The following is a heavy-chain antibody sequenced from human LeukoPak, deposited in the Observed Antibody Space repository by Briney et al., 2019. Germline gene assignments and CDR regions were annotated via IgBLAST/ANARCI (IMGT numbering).Heavy chain of an antibody. CDR1: GFTLRSYA. CDR2: ISSRGDTV. J-gene: IGHJ4*02. D-gene: IGHD5-12*01. V-gene: IGHV3-48*03. Sequence: GGSLRLSCVPSGFTLRSYAMNWVRQAPGRRLEWISYISSRGDTVYHEDSVKGRFTISRDNAKSSLYLQMNSLRGEDTVLYYCVRESGGGSYDDYWGQGTLISVSS. CDR3: VRESGGGSYDDY.